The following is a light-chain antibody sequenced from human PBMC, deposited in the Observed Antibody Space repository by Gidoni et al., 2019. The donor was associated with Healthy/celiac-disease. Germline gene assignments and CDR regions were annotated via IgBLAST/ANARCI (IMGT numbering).Light chain of an antibody. V-gene: IGKV3-20*01. CDR2: GAA. J-gene: IGKJ5*01. CDR1: ASVSSGY. Sequence: DIVLTQSPGSLSWSPGERATLSCRASASVSSGYLAWFQQTPGQAPRLLIYGAASRATGLPDRFSGSGSGTDFTLTISRLEPEDFAVYYCQQYGSSLPITFGQGTRLEIK. CDR3: QQYGSSLPIT.